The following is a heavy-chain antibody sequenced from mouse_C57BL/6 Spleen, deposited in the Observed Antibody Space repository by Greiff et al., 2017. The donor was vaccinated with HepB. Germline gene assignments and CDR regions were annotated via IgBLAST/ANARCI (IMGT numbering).Heavy chain of an antibody. CDR3: AKDYGSSYRYFDV. J-gene: IGHJ1*03. CDR2: ISSGSSTI. D-gene: IGHD1-1*01. Sequence: VKLVESGGGLVKPGGSLKLSCAASGFTFSDYGMHWVRQAPEKGLEWVAYISSGSSTIYYADTVKGRFTISRDNAKNTLFLQMTSLRSEDTAMYYCAKDYGSSYRYFDVWGTGTTVTVSS. V-gene: IGHV5-17*01. CDR1: GFTFSDYG.